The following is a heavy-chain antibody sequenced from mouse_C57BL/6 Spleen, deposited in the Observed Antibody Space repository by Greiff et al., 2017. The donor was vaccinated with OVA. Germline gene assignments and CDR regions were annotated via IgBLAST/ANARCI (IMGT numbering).Heavy chain of an antibody. CDR3: TTNGNYPHYAMDY. V-gene: IGHV14-1*01. CDR2: IDPEDGDT. Sequence: EVQLQQSGAELVRPGASVKLSCTASGFNIKDYYMHWVKQRPEQGLEWIGRIDPEDGDTEYAPKFQGKATMTADTSSNTAYLQLSSLTSEDTAVYYCTTNGNYPHYAMDYWGQGTSVTVSS. CDR1: GFNIKDYY. D-gene: IGHD2-1*01. J-gene: IGHJ4*01.